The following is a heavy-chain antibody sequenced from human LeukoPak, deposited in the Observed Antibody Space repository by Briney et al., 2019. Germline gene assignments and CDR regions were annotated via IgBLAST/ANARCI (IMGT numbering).Heavy chain of an antibody. CDR3: ARVMVAATVADY. CDR1: GYTFTSYD. V-gene: IGHV1-8*01. CDR2: MNPNSGNT. Sequence: GASVKVSCKASGYTFTSYDISWVRQATGQAPEWMGWMNPNSGNTGYAQKFQGRVTMTKNTSISTAYLELSSLRSEDTGMYYCARVMVAATVADYWGQGTLVTVSS. J-gene: IGHJ4*02. D-gene: IGHD2-15*01.